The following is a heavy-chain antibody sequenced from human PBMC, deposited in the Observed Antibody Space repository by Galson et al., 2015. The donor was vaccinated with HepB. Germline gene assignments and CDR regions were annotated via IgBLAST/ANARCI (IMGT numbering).Heavy chain of an antibody. CDR2: ISVYSGNT. CDR3: ARGGDYDLLTGYLYFDF. CDR1: GYTFTSYA. J-gene: IGHJ4*02. D-gene: IGHD3-9*01. V-gene: IGHV1-18*04. Sequence: SVKVSCKVSGYTFTSYAIGWVRQAPGQGLEWMGWISVYSGNTDYAQKLRDRVTMTADTFTGTAYMELRSLGFDDTAVYYCARGGDYDLLTGYLYFDFWGQGSLVTVSS.